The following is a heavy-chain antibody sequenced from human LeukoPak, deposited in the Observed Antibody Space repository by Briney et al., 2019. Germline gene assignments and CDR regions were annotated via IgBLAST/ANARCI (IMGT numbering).Heavy chain of an antibody. CDR3: ARLRGEGWREYYFHY. J-gene: IGHJ4*02. Sequence: SETLSLTCTVSGGSISSYYWSWIRQPPGKGLEWIGYIYYSGSTNYNPSLKSRVTISVDMSKNQFSLKLSSVTAADTAVYYCARLRGEGWREYYFHYWGQGPLAT. CDR2: IYYSGST. CDR1: GGSISSYY. V-gene: IGHV4-59*01. D-gene: IGHD3-10*01.